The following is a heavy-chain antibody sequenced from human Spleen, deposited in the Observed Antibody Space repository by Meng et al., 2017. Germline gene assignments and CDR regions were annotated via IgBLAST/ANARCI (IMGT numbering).Heavy chain of an antibody. CDR3: ARASYYDSSGLSPLDY. CDR1: GFTFSSYA. CDR2: ISYDGSNK. D-gene: IGHD3-22*01. V-gene: IGHV3-30*04. J-gene: IGHJ4*02. Sequence: GGSLRLSCAASGFTFSSYAMHWVRQAPGKGLEWVAVISYDGSNKYYADSVKGRFTISRDNSKNTLYLQMNSLRAEDTAVYYCARASYYDSSGLSPLDYWGQGTLVT.